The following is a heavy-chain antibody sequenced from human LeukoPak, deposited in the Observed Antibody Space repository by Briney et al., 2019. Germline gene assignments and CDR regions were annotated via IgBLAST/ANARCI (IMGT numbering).Heavy chain of an antibody. CDR2: ISSSSSYI. CDR1: GFTFSSYS. J-gene: IGHJ4*02. D-gene: IGHD6-13*01. V-gene: IGHV3-21*01. Sequence: GSLRLSCAASGFTFSSYSMNWVRQAPGKGLEWVSSISSSSSYIYYADSVKGRFTISRDNAKNSLYLQMNSLRAEDTAVYYCARDSSSWLDFDYWGQGTLVTVSS. CDR3: ARDSSSWLDFDY.